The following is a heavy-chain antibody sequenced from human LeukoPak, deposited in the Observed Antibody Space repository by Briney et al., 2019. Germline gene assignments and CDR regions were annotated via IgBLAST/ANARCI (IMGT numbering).Heavy chain of an antibody. Sequence: GRSLRLSCAASGFTFSSYAMHWVRQAPGKGPEWGAVISYDGSNKYYADPVKGRFTISRDNSKNTLYLQMNSLRAEDTAVYYCARDRIYGGNHYWYFDLWGRGTLVTVSS. CDR2: ISYDGSNK. V-gene: IGHV3-30-3*01. D-gene: IGHD4-23*01. J-gene: IGHJ2*01. CDR1: GFTFSSYA. CDR3: ARDRIYGGNHYWYFDL.